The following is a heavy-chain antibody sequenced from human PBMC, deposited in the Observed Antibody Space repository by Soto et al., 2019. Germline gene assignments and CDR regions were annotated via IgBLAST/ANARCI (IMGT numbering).Heavy chain of an antibody. CDR1: GGTFSSYA. Sequence: SVKVSCKASGGTFSSYAISWVRQAPGQGLEWMGGIIPIFGTANYAQKFQGRVTITADESTSTAYMELSSLRSEDTAVYYCARRGAWTFYYYYGMDVWGQGTTVTVSS. D-gene: IGHD1-26*01. CDR3: ARRGAWTFYYYYGMDV. J-gene: IGHJ6*02. V-gene: IGHV1-69*13. CDR2: IIPIFGTA.